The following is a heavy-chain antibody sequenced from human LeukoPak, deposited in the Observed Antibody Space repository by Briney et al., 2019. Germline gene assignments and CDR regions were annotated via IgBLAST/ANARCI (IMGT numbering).Heavy chain of an antibody. D-gene: IGHD5-18*01. CDR1: GYTFTGYY. Sequence: ASVKVSCKASGYTFTGYYMHWVRQAPGQGLEWMGRINPNSGGTNYAQKFQGRVTMTRDTSISTAYMELSRLRSDDTAVHYCARGGYSYGYCDYWGQGTLVTVSS. CDR3: ARGGYSYGYCDY. J-gene: IGHJ4*02. V-gene: IGHV1-2*06. CDR2: INPNSGGT.